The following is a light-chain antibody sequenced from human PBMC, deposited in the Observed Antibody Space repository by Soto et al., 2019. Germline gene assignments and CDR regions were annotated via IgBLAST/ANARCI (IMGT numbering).Light chain of an antibody. CDR1: SSDVGAYTY. V-gene: IGLV2-14*01. J-gene: IGLJ1*01. CDR2: EVS. Sequence: QSALTQPASVSGSPGQSITISCTGTSSDVGAYTYVSWYQQHPGKAPKVMIFEVSHRPSGVSDRSSGSKSGNTASLTISGLQADDEADYYCISYASSGLYVFGTWTKLTVL. CDR3: ISYASSGLYV.